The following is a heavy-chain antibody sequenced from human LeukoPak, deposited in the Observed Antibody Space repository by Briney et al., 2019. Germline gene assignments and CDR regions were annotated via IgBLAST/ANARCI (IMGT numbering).Heavy chain of an antibody. J-gene: IGHJ4*02. V-gene: IGHV3-15*01. CDR2: IKSKTDGGTT. CDR3: ARLNGDYDILTGYLDY. D-gene: IGHD3-9*01. Sequence: PGGSLRLSCAASGFTFSNAWMSWVRQAPGKGLEWVGRIKSKTDGGTTDYAAPVKGRFTISRDDSKNTLYLQMNSLRAEDTAVYYCARLNGDYDILTGYLDYWGQGTLVTVSS. CDR1: GFTFSNAW.